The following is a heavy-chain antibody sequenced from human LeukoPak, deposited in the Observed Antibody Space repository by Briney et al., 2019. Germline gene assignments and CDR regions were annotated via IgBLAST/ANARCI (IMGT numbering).Heavy chain of an antibody. CDR1: GCTFTGCY. J-gene: IGHJ3*02. CDR3: ARGYYQSSGAFDI. Sequence: ASVKVSCKASGCTFTGCYIHWVRPAAGQGLEGMGWINPTSGGTDLAQNFQGRVTMTRDTSISTAYMELRSLRSDDTAVYYCARGYYQSSGAFDIWGQGTMVTVSS. V-gene: IGHV1-2*02. D-gene: IGHD3-22*01. CDR2: INPTSGGT.